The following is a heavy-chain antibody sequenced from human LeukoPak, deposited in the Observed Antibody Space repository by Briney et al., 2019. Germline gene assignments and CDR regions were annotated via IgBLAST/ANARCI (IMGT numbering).Heavy chain of an antibody. CDR2: INPNSGGT. J-gene: IGHJ5*02. CDR1: GYTFTGYY. CDR3: AGMVRGVISWFDP. V-gene: IGHV1-2*02. D-gene: IGHD3-10*01. Sequence: ASVKVSCKASGYTFTGYYMHWVRQAPGQGLEWMGWINPNSGGTNHAQKFQGRVIMTRDTSISTTYMELSRLRSDDTAVYYCAGMVRGVISWFDPWGQGTLVTVSS.